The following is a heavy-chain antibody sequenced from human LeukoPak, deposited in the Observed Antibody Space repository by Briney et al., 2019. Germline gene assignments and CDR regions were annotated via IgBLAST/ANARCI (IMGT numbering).Heavy chain of an antibody. CDR1: GFTFSSYW. CDR2: TNSDGSTT. J-gene: IGHJ6*02. D-gene: IGHD6-6*01. Sequence: GGSLRLSCAASGFTFSSYWMHWVRHAPGKGLVWVSRTNSDGSTTIYADSVKGRFTMSRDNAKNMLHLQMNSLRAEDTAVYYCARDKSMGYGVDVWGQGTTVTVSS. V-gene: IGHV3-74*01. CDR3: ARDKSMGYGVDV.